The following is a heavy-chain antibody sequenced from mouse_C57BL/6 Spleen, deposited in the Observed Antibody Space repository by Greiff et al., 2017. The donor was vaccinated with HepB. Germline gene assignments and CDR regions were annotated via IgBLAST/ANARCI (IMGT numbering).Heavy chain of an antibody. CDR3: ARCYGSSYAMDY. D-gene: IGHD1-1*01. Sequence: EVQLVESGGGLVKPGGSLKLSCAASGFTFSDYGMHWVRQAPEKGLEWVAYISSGSSTIYYADTVQGRFTISRDNAKNTLFLQMTSLRSEDTAMYYCARCYGSSYAMDYWGQGTSVTVSS. CDR2: ISSGSSTI. CDR1: GFTFSDYG. V-gene: IGHV5-17*01. J-gene: IGHJ4*01.